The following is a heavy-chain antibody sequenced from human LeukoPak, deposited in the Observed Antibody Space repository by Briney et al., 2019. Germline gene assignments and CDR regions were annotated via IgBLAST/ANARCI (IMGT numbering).Heavy chain of an antibody. CDR2: IYYSGST. Sequence: SETLSLTCTVSGGSISNYYWIWIRQPPGKGLEWIGYIYYSGSTYYNPSLKSRVTLSVDTSKNQFSLKLSSVTAADTAVYYCARHAAVAGTWGSNWFDPWGQGTLVTVSS. CDR1: GGSISNYY. V-gene: IGHV4-59*08. CDR3: ARHAAVAGTWGSNWFDP. D-gene: IGHD6-19*01. J-gene: IGHJ5*02.